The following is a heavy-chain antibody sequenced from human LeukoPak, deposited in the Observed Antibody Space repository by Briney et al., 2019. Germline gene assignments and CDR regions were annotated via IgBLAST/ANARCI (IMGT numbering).Heavy chain of an antibody. CDR1: GFTFSGSA. CDR2: IRSKANSYAT. D-gene: IGHD2-2*01. Sequence: GGSLRLSCAASGFTFSGSAMHWVRQAFGKGLEWVGRIRSKANSYATAYAASVKGRFTISRDDSKNTAYLQMNSLKTEDTAVYYCTRLRYQLLSARGYYYYMDVWGKGTTVTVSS. J-gene: IGHJ6*03. CDR3: TRLRYQLLSARGYYYYMDV. V-gene: IGHV3-73*01.